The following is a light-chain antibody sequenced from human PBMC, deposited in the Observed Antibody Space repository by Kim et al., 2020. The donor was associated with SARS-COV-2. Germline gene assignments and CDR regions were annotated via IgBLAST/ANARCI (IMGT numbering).Light chain of an antibody. CDR2: EAS. CDR3: LQRLSWPIT. CDR1: QSVSDT. Sequence: SPEETASLSRVARQSVSDTVASYQHRPGQAPLLLCYEASTGAHGVPDRCSGGGCGRDFTLSIGSVEPEDFAVYYCLQRLSWPITFGQRARLESK. V-gene: IGKV3-11*02. J-gene: IGKJ5*01.